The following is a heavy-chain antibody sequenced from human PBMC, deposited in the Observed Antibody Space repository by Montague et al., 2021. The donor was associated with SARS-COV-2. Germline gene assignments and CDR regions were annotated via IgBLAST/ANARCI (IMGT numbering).Heavy chain of an antibody. CDR2: ISYDGSNK. CDR1: GFTFSSYA. Sequence: SLRLSWSASGFTFSSYAMHWVRQAPGKGLEWVAVISYDGSNKYYADSVKGRFTISRDNSKNTLYLQMNSLRAEDTAVYYCAKARAAYYDILTGYRRGYYYDGMDVWGQGTTVTVSS. D-gene: IGHD3-9*01. V-gene: IGHV3-30*04. J-gene: IGHJ6*02. CDR3: AKARAAYYDILTGYRRGYYYDGMDV.